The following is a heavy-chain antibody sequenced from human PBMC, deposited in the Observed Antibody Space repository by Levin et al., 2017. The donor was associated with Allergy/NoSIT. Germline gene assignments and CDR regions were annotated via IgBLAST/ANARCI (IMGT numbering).Heavy chain of an antibody. J-gene: IGHJ5*02. Sequence: SQTLSLTCTVSGGSISSYYWSWIRQPAGKGLEWIGRIYTSGSTNYNPSLKSRVTMSVDTSTNQFSLKLSSVTAADTAVYYCASCSGGSCYPQGFDPWGQGTLVTVSS. V-gene: IGHV4-4*07. D-gene: IGHD2-15*01. CDR1: GGSISSYY. CDR2: IYTSGST. CDR3: ASCSGGSCYPQGFDP.